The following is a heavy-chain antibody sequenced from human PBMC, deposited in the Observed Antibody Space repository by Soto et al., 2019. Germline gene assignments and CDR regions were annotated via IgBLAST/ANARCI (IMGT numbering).Heavy chain of an antibody. Sequence: VKVSCKASGYTFTNYAMHWVRQAPGQRLEWMGWINVGNGNTKYSQKFQDRVTITRDTSASTGYMELSSLRSEDTAVYYCARGGGDCNPPGEALQHWGQGTLVTVSS. D-gene: IGHD2-21*02. V-gene: IGHV1-3*01. CDR2: INVGNGNT. J-gene: IGHJ1*01. CDR3: ARGGGDCNPPGEALQH. CDR1: GYTFTNYA.